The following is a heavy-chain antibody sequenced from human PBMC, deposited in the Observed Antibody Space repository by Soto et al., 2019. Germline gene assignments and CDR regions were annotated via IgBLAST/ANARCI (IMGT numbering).Heavy chain of an antibody. CDR2: ISYDGSNK. Sequence: PGGSLRLSCAASGFTFSSYGMHWVRQAPGKGLEWVAVISYDGSNKYYADSVKGRFTISRDNSKNTLYLQMNSLRAEDTAVYYCEKDDSTYGMDVWGQGTTVTVSS. J-gene: IGHJ6*02. CDR1: GFTFSSYG. V-gene: IGHV3-30*18. D-gene: IGHD2-21*01. CDR3: EKDDSTYGMDV.